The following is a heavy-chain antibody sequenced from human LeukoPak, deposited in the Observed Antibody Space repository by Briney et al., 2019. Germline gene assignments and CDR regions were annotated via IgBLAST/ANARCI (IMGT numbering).Heavy chain of an antibody. J-gene: IGHJ4*02. D-gene: IGHD1-26*01. V-gene: IGHV3-48*03. Sequence: GGSLRLSCGASGFNFSNYEMNWVRQAPGKGLEWTSYISDSGETTYYADSVKGRFTISRDNAKNSVFLQIDSLRAEDTAVYYCARDTSIVGVTGAGFDYWGQGILVTVSS. CDR1: GFNFSNYE. CDR2: ISDSGETT. CDR3: ARDTSIVGVTGAGFDY.